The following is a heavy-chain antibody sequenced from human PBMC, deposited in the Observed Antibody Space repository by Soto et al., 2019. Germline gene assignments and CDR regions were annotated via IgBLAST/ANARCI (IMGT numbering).Heavy chain of an antibody. D-gene: IGHD4-17*01. V-gene: IGHV3-23*01. CDR3: AKGHGDYVGVSPVWFDP. CDR1: GFTFSSYA. Sequence: GGSLRLSCAASGFTFSSYAMSWFRQAPGKGLEWVSAISGSGGSTYYADSAKGRFTISRDNSKNTLYLQMNSLRAEDTAVYYCAKGHGDYVGVSPVWFDPWGQGTLVTVSS. CDR2: ISGSGGST. J-gene: IGHJ5*02.